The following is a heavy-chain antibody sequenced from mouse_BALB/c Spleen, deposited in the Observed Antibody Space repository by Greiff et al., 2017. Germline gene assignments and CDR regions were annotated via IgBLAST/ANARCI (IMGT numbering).Heavy chain of an antibody. CDR1: GFTFSSYA. CDR2: ISSGGST. Sequence: DVKLVESGGGLVKPGGSLKLSCAASGFTFSSYAMSWVRQTPEKRLEWVASISSGGSTYYPDSVKGRFTISRDNARNILYLQMSSLRSEDTAMYYCASLLRLRDYAMDYWGQGTSVTVSS. CDR3: ASLLRLRDYAMDY. D-gene: IGHD1-2*01. J-gene: IGHJ4*01. V-gene: IGHV5-6-5*01.